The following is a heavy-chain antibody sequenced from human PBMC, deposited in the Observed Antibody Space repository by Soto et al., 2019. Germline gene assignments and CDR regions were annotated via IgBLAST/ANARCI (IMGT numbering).Heavy chain of an antibody. CDR1: GGCIITYD. CDR3: ARENNWNSLDY. Sequence: PSGTLSLTYTVSGGCIITYDGSWIRQPPGKGLEWIGHIYYSGATNYSPSLKSRVTISVDTSKKQFSLKLSSVTAADTAVYYCARENNWNSLDYWGQGTLVTVSS. CDR2: IYYSGAT. V-gene: IGHV4-59*01. D-gene: IGHD1-7*01. J-gene: IGHJ4*02.